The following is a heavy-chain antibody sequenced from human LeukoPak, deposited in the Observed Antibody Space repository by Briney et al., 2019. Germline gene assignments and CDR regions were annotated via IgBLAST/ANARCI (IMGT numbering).Heavy chain of an antibody. D-gene: IGHD6-6*01. V-gene: IGHV7-4-1*02. Sequence: ASVKVSCTASGYTFTSYAMNWVRQAPGQGLEWMGWINTNTGNPTYAQGFTGRFVFSLDTSVSTAYLQISSLKAEDTAVYYCARNPRGQLAPARINDAFDIWGQGTMVTVSS. CDR2: INTNTGNP. CDR1: GYTFTSYA. CDR3: ARNPRGQLAPARINDAFDI. J-gene: IGHJ3*02.